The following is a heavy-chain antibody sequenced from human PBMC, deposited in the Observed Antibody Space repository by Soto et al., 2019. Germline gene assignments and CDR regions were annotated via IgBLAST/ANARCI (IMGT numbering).Heavy chain of an antibody. D-gene: IGHD2-15*01. J-gene: IGHJ4*02. CDR1: GGSITTGGYY. V-gene: IGHV4-31*03. CDR2: RYYSEST. Sequence: TLSLTGPVSGGSITTGGYYWSWIRQLPGKGLEWIGHRYYSESTYYNPSLKSRVSISLDTSKNQFSLKLSFVTAADTAMYYCARTKCSGGSCYSWSLDYWGQGTPVTVSS. CDR3: ARTKCSGGSCYSWSLDY.